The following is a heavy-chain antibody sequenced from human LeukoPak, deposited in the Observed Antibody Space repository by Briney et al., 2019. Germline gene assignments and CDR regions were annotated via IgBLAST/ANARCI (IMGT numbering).Heavy chain of an antibody. CDR3: ARGGITMIVVEEWFDP. V-gene: IGHV1-2*02. D-gene: IGHD3-22*01. CDR1: GYTFTGYY. Sequence: GASVKVSCKASGYTFTGYYMHWVRQAPGQGLEWMGWINPNSGGTNYAQKFQGRVTMTRDTSISTAYMELSRLRSDDTAVYYCARGGITMIVVEEWFDPWGQGTLVTVSS. CDR2: INPNSGGT. J-gene: IGHJ5*02.